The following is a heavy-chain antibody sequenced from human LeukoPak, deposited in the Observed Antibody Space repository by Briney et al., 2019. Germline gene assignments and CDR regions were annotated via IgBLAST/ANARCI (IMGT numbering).Heavy chain of an antibody. J-gene: IGHJ4*02. V-gene: IGHV4-34*01. D-gene: IGHD5-18*01. CDR3: ARGGDDSYGYIY. CDR1: GGSFSGYY. Sequence: PSETLSLTCAVYGGSFSGYYWSWIRQPPGKGLEWIGEINHSGSTNYNPSLKSRVTISGDTSKNQFSLKLSSVTAADTAVYYCARGGDDSYGYIYWGQGTLVTVSS. CDR2: INHSGST.